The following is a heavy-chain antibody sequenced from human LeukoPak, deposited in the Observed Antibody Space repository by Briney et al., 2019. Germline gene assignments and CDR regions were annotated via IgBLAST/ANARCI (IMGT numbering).Heavy chain of an antibody. CDR3: ARATTYYDILTGYTPVDAFDI. V-gene: IGHV3-21*01. J-gene: IGHJ3*02. CDR1: GFTFSNYA. Sequence: GGSLRLSCAASGFTFSNYAMHWVRQAPGKGLEWVSSISSSSSYIYYADSVKGRFTISRDNAKNSLYLQMNSLRAEDTAVYYCARATTYYDILTGYTPVDAFDIWGQGTMVTVSS. D-gene: IGHD3-9*01. CDR2: ISSSSSYI.